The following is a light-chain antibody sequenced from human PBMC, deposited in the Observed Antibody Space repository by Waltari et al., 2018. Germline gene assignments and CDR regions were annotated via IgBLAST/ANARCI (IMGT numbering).Light chain of an antibody. V-gene: IGKV1-39*01. J-gene: IGKJ1*01. CDR3: QQSYSTPWT. CDR2: AAS. Sequence: DIQLTQSPSSLSASVGDRVTITCRASQSISSYLNWYKQKPGKAPKLLIYAASSVQSGVPSRFSGSGSGTDCTLTISSLQPEDFATYYCQQSYSTPWTFGQGTKVEIK. CDR1: QSISSY.